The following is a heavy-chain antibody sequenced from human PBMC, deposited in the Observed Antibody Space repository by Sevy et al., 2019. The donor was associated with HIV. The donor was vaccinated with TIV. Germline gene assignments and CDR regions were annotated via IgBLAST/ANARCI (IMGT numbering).Heavy chain of an antibody. Sequence: SETLSLTCAVYGGSFSGYYWSWIRQPPGKGLEWIGEINHSGSTNYNPSLKSRVTISGDTSKNQFSLELSSVTAADTAVYYCARHCSGTSCSHAFDIWCQGTMVTVSS. D-gene: IGHD2-2*01. CDR2: INHSGST. V-gene: IGHV4-34*01. CDR3: ARHCSGTSCSHAFDI. J-gene: IGHJ3*02. CDR1: GGSFSGYY.